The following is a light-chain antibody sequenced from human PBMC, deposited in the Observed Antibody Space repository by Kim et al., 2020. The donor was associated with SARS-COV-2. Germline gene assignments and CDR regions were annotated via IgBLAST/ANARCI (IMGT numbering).Light chain of an antibody. V-gene: IGLV3-19*01. CDR2: GKN. Sequence: SSELTQDTTVSVALGQTVRITCQGDSLRRYYATWYQKKPGQAPILVIYGKNNRPSGIPDRFSGSSSGNTASLTITGTQAGDEANYYCNSRNSNDNVVFGGGTQLTVL. CDR3: NSRNSNDNVV. CDR1: SLRRYY. J-gene: IGLJ2*01.